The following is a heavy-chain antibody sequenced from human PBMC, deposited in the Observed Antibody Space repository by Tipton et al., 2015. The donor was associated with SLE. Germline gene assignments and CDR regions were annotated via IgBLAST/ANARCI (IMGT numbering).Heavy chain of an antibody. J-gene: IGHJ6*02. CDR3: ARGGSTWPSV. D-gene: IGHD6-13*01. V-gene: IGHV4-39*07. Sequence: TLSLTCSVSGGAISTSDYYWGWIRQPPGKGLEWIGTMYYSGGTYYNQSLKSRVIISGDTSKNQFSLKLSSVTAADTAVYYCARGGSTWPSVWGQGTTVTVSS. CDR2: MYYSGGT. CDR1: GGAISTSDYY.